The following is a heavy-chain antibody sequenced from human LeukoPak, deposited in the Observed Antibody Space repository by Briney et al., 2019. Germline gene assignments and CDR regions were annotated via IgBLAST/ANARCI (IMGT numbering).Heavy chain of an antibody. Sequence: GESLKISCKGSGYSFTSYWIGWVRQMPGKGLEWMGIIYPGDSDTRYSPSFQGQVTISADKSISTAYLQWSSLKASDTAMYYCARHTYYYESSGHPGAFDIWGQGTMVTVSS. CDR1: GYSFTSYW. CDR3: ARHTYYYESSGHPGAFDI. D-gene: IGHD3-22*01. CDR2: IYPGDSDT. V-gene: IGHV5-51*01. J-gene: IGHJ3*02.